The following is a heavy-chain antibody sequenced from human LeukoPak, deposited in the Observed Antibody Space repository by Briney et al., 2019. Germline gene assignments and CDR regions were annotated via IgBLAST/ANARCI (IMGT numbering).Heavy chain of an antibody. Sequence: PGGSLRLSCAASGFTFSSYAMHWVRQAPGKGLEWVAGISYDGSNKYYADSEKGRFTISRDNSKNTLYLHMNSLRAEDTAVYSCARDSEELWLASHHYGMDVWGQGTTVTVSS. CDR1: GFTFSSYA. D-gene: IGHD6-19*01. V-gene: IGHV3-30-3*01. CDR2: ISYDGSNK. J-gene: IGHJ6*02. CDR3: ARDSEELWLASHHYGMDV.